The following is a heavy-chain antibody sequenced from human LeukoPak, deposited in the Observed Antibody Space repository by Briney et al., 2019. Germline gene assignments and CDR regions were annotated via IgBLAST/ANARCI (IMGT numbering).Heavy chain of an antibody. CDR2: ISHSGST. CDR3: ARAGYSSSWYLDY. D-gene: IGHD6-13*01. J-gene: IGHJ4*02. Sequence: PSETLSLTCAVYGGSFSGYYWSWIRQPPGKGLEWIGEISHSGSTNYNPSLKSRVTISVDTSKNQFSLKLSSVTAADTAVYYCARAGYSSSWYLDYWGQGTLVTVSS. CDR1: GGSFSGYY. V-gene: IGHV4-34*01.